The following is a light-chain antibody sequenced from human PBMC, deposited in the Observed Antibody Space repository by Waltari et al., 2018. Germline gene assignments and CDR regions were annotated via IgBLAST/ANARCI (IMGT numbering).Light chain of an antibody. J-gene: IGLJ3*02. CDR1: SSDVGGDNY. V-gene: IGLV2-8*01. Sequence: QSALTQLPSASGSPGQSVTMSCTGTSSDVGGDNYVSWSQQHPGKAPKLLLYQVSKRPSGVPARFSGSKSGNTASLTVSGLQAEDEAEYFCTSHAGTNSVFGGGTKLTVL. CDR2: QVS. CDR3: TSHAGTNSV.